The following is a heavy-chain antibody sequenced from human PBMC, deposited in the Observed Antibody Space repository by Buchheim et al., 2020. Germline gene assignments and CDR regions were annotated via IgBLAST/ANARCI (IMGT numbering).Heavy chain of an antibody. V-gene: IGHV3-48*03. CDR1: GFTFSSYE. CDR3: ARETPDTHDY. Sequence: EVQLVESGGGLVQPGGSLRLSCAASGFTFSSYEMNWVRQAPGKGLEWVAYTSSSGGTVHYADSVKGRVTISRDNARNSVYLHMNSLGVEDTAVYYCARETPDTHDYWGQGTL. J-gene: IGHJ4*02. CDR2: TSSSGGTV. D-gene: IGHD4-23*01.